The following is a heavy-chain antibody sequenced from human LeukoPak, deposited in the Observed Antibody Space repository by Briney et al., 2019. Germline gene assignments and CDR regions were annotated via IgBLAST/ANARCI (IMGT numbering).Heavy chain of an antibody. D-gene: IGHD6-19*01. V-gene: IGHV1-18*01. Sequence: ASVKVSCKASGYTFTSYGISWVRQAPGQGLEWMGWISAYNGNTNYAQKLQGRVTMTTDTSTSTAYMELRSLRSDDTAVYYCAESNSAVAANWFDPWGQGTLVTVSS. CDR3: AESNSAVAANWFDP. J-gene: IGHJ5*02. CDR2: ISAYNGNT. CDR1: GYTFTSYG.